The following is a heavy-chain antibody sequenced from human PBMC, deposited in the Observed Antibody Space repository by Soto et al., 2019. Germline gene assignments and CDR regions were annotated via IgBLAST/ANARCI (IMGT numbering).Heavy chain of an antibody. J-gene: IGHJ4*02. Sequence: SETLSLTCTVSGGSIYRSGYYWGWIRQPPGRGLEWIGNIDYNGVTYSNPSLKSRVTISRDTSKNQFSLKLTSVTAADTALYYCGKVLVGATGHDDSASWAPGTLVPAPQ. CDR2: IDYNGVT. D-gene: IGHD2-15*01. CDR3: GKVLVGATGHDDSAS. CDR1: GGSIYRSGYY. V-gene: IGHV4-39*01.